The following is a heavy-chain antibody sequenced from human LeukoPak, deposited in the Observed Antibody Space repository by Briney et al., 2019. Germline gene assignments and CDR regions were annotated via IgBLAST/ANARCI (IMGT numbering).Heavy chain of an antibody. CDR1: GGSFSGYY. J-gene: IGHJ3*02. CDR3: ASSDNYGGDAFDI. D-gene: IGHD4/OR15-4a*01. Sequence: ASEALSLTCAVYGGSFSGYYWSWIRQPPGKGLEWIGEINHSGSTNYNPSLKSRVTISVDTSKNQFSLKLSSVTAADTAVYYCASSDNYGGDAFDIWDQGTMVIVSS. V-gene: IGHV4-34*01. CDR2: INHSGST.